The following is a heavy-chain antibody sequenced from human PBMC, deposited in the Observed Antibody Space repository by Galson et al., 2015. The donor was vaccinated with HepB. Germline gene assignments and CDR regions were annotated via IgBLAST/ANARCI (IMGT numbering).Heavy chain of an antibody. CDR3: ARGSPFGVRGDKLDY. D-gene: IGHD3-10*01. J-gene: IGHJ4*02. CDR1: GFTFSAYG. Sequence: LRLSCAVSGFTFSAYGMHWVRQPPGKGLEWIGEINHSGSTNYNPSLKSRVTISVDASKNQFSLKLSSVTAADTAVYYCARGSPFGVRGDKLDYWGQGTLSPSPQ. CDR2: INHSGST. V-gene: IGHV4-34*01.